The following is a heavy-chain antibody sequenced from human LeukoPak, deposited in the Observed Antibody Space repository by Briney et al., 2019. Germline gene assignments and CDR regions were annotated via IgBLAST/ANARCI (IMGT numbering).Heavy chain of an antibody. CDR2: MNPNRGNT. CDR1: GYTFTSYD. V-gene: IGHV1-8*01. Sequence: GASVKVSCKASGYTFTSYDINWVRQATGQGLEWMGWMNPNRGNTGYAQKFQGRVTMTRNTSISTAYMELRSLRSEDTAVYYCARGHGGKYSSSSRALGYWGQGTLVTVSS. CDR3: ARGHGGKYSSSSRALGY. D-gene: IGHD6-6*01. J-gene: IGHJ4*02.